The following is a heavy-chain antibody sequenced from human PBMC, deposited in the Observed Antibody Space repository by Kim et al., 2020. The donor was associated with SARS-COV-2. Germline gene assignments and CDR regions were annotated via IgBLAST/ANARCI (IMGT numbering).Heavy chain of an antibody. D-gene: IGHD3-10*01. J-gene: IGHJ3*02. CDR1: GYTFTGYY. CDR3: ARDLVVRGVIITDAFDI. CDR2: INPNSGGT. Sequence: ASVKVSCKASGYTFTGYYMHWVRQAPGQGLEWMGWINPNSGGTNYAQKFQGRVTMTRDTSISTAYMELSRLRSDDTAVYYCARDLVVRGVIITDAFDIWGQGTMVTVSS. V-gene: IGHV1-2*02.